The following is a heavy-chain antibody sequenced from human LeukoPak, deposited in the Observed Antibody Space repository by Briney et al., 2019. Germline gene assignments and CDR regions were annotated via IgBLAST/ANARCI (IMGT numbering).Heavy chain of an antibody. J-gene: IGHJ4*02. Sequence: GGSLRLSCAASGFTFSSYSMNWVRQAPGKGLEWVSYISSSSSTIYYADSAKGRFTISRDNAKNSLYLQMNSLRAEDTAVYYCARGMQWLKSWGQGTLVTVSS. V-gene: IGHV3-48*01. CDR3: ARGMQWLKS. CDR2: ISSSSSTI. CDR1: GFTFSSYS. D-gene: IGHD6-19*01.